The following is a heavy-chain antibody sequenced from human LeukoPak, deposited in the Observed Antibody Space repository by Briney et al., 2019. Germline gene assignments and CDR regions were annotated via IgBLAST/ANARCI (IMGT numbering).Heavy chain of an antibody. CDR3: ARDEGWELHRSSDY. CDR1: GYTFTGYY. CDR2: INPNSGGT. Sequence: GASVKVSCKASGYTFTGYYMHWVRQAPGQGLEWKGWINPNSGGTNYAQKFQGRVTMTRDTSISTAYMELSRLRSDDTAVYYCARDEGWELHRSSDYWGQGTLVTVSS. J-gene: IGHJ4*02. V-gene: IGHV1-2*02. D-gene: IGHD1-26*01.